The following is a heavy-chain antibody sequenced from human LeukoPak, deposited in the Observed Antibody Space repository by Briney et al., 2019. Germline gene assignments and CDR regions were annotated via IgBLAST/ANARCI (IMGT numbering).Heavy chain of an antibody. CDR1: GGSISSYY. Sequence: KPSETLSLTCTVSGGSISSYYWNWIRQPPGKGLEWIGYIYYSGTTNYNPSLKSRVSMSVDTSKNQFSLKLSSVTAADTAVYYCARLAYCGGDCYCFDYWGQGTLVTVSS. CDR3: ARLAYCGGDCYCFDY. D-gene: IGHD2-21*02. CDR2: IYYSGTT. V-gene: IGHV4-59*12. J-gene: IGHJ4*02.